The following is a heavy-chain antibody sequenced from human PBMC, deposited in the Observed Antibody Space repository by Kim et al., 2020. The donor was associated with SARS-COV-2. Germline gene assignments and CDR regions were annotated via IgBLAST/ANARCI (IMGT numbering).Heavy chain of an antibody. CDR1: AFTFSGSD. V-gene: IGHV3-73*01. CDR2: IRSRTKNYAT. CDR3: IRHVEFQRSY. J-gene: IGHJ4*02. Sequence: GGSLRLSCAASAFTFSGSDINWVRQASGKGLEWLGHIRSRTKNYATEYGESVRGRFTISRDDSQNTAYLEMNSLKIEDTAVYYCIRHVEFQRSYWGQGTRVTVSS. D-gene: IGHD3-10*01.